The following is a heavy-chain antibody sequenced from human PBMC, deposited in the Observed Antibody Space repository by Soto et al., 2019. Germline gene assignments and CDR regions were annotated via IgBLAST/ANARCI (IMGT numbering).Heavy chain of an antibody. Sequence: EVQLLESGGGLVQPGGSLRLSCAASGFTFSSYAMSWVRQAPGKGLEWVSAISGSGGSTYYADSVKGRFTISRDNSKNTLYLQMNSLRAEDTVVYYCAKDMQTYYDFWSGSHNYGMDVWGQGTTVTVSS. CDR1: GFTFSSYA. CDR3: AKDMQTYYDFWSGSHNYGMDV. CDR2: ISGSGGST. D-gene: IGHD3-3*01. V-gene: IGHV3-23*01. J-gene: IGHJ6*02.